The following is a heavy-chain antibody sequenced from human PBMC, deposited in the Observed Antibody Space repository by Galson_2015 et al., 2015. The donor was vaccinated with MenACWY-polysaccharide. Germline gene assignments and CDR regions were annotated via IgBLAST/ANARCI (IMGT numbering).Heavy chain of an antibody. CDR2: IYPGDSDT. J-gene: IGHJ6*03. CDR1: GYSFNNYW. V-gene: IGHV5-51*01. Sequence: QSGAEVKKPGESLKISCKASGYSFNNYWIGWVRQMPGKGLEWMGSIYPGDSDTRYRPSFQGQVTFSVDKSITTAYLQWSSLRASDTGMYYCARLDPADYYYYMDVWGKGTTVTVSS. CDR3: ARLDPADYYYYMDV. D-gene: IGHD6-25*01.